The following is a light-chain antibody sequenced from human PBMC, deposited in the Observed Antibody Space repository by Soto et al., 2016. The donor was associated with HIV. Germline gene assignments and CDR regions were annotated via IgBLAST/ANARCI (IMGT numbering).Light chain of an antibody. CDR3: LQDYSCPYS. J-gene: IGKJ2*03. CDR1: QGIKNE. Sequence: AIQMTQSPSSLSASVGDRVTITCRASQGIKNELGWYQQKPGEAPKLLIYSASTLGSGVPLRFSGSGSGTDFTLTISSLQPEDSASYFCLQDYSCPYSFGQGTKLEI. V-gene: IGKV1-6*01. CDR2: SAS.